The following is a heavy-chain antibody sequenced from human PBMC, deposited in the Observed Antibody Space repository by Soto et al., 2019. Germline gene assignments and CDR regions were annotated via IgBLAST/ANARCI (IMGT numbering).Heavy chain of an antibody. CDR1: GFTFSDYY. CDR3: ARDHHRYSGYDYVDY. Sequence: QVQLVESGGGLVKPGGSLRLSCAASGFTFSDYYMSWIRQAPGKGLEWVSYISSSSSYTNYADSVKGRFTISRENDKNSMYLSMNSLRAEDTAVYYCARDHHRYSGYDYVDYWGQGTLVTVSS. CDR2: ISSSSSYT. J-gene: IGHJ4*02. V-gene: IGHV3-11*05. D-gene: IGHD5-12*01.